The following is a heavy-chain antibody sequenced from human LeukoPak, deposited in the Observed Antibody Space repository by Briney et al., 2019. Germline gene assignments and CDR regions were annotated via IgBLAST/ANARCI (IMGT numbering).Heavy chain of an antibody. D-gene: IGHD1-26*01. Sequence: SETLSLTCTVSDGSISNYYWSWIRQPPGKGLEWIGYIYYSGITNYIPSLKSRVTISVDKSKNQFSLKLSSVTAADTAVYYCAKQWELGGMDDYWGQGTLVTVSS. CDR2: IYYSGIT. V-gene: IGHV4-59*08. J-gene: IGHJ4*02. CDR3: AKQWELGGMDDY. CDR1: DGSISNYY.